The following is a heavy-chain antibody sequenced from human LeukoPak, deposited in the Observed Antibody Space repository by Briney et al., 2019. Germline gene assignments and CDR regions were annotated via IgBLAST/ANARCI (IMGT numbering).Heavy chain of an antibody. J-gene: IGHJ4*02. V-gene: IGHV4-59*01. Sequence: SETLSLTCTVSGGSISSYYWSWIRQPPGKGLEWIGYIYYSGSTNYNPSLKSRVTISVDTSKNQFSLKLSSVTAADTAVYYCAKDQYYYGSGKNYFDYWGQGTLVTVSS. CDR1: GGSISSYY. CDR3: AKDQYYYGSGKNYFDY. D-gene: IGHD3-10*01. CDR2: IYYSGST.